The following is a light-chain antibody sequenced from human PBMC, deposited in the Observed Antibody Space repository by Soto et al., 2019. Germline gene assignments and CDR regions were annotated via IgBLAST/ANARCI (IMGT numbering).Light chain of an antibody. Sequence: QLVLTQSPSASASLGASVKVTCTLSSGHSTYAIAWHQQQPEKGPRYLMKLNSDGSHNKGDGIPDRFSGSSSGAERYLTIPSLQSEDEADYYCQTWGTGIHVFGTGTKLTVL. CDR3: QTWGTGIHV. J-gene: IGLJ1*01. V-gene: IGLV4-69*01. CDR2: LNSDGSH. CDR1: SGHSTYA.